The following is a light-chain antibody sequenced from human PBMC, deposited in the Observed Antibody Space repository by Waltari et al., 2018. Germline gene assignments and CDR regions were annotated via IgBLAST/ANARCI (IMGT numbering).Light chain of an antibody. V-gene: IGKV3-20*01. Sequence: EIVLTQHPHTLSVSPGARVTLSCRASQTGWSSYLAWYQQRPGQAPRLLIHGASNRAAGIPDRFAGSGSGTDFTLTISRLEPEDCAVYYCQQYVTSLTFGGGTKVEIK. CDR2: GAS. CDR3: QQYVTSLT. CDR1: QTGWSSY. J-gene: IGKJ4*01.